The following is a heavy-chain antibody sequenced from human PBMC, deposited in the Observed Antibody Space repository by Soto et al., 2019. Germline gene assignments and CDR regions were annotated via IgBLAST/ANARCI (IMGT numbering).Heavy chain of an antibody. V-gene: IGHV4-4*02. Sequence: QVQLQESGPGLVKPSETLSLTCTVSGAPITTTKWWAWVRLPPGKGWEWIGELSRGDERSSNPSLEGRFTMSLDKSNNHFSLKLTSVTAADTAIYYCATQTISYTWGVWGRGTSVTVSS. J-gene: IGHJ6*02. CDR2: LSRGDER. CDR1: GAPITTTKW. CDR3: ATQTISYTWGV. D-gene: IGHD3-16*01.